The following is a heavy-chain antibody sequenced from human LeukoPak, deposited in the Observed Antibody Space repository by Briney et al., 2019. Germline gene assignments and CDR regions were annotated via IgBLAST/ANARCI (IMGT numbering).Heavy chain of an antibody. CDR1: GGSISSYY. Sequence: TSETLSLTCTVSGGSISSYYWSWIRQPPGKGLEWTGYIYYSGSTNYNPSLKSRVTISVDTSKNQFSLKLSSVTAADTAVYYCARQWGYFDYWGQGTLVTVSS. CDR2: IYYSGST. D-gene: IGHD3-16*01. J-gene: IGHJ4*02. V-gene: IGHV4-59*08. CDR3: ARQWGYFDY.